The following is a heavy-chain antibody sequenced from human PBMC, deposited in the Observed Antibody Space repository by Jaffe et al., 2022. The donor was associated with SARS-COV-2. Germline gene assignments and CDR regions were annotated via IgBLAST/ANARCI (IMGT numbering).Heavy chain of an antibody. Sequence: QVQLVESGGGVVQPGRSLRLSCAASGFTFSSYGMHWVRQAPGKGLEWVAVIWYDGSNKYYADSVKGRFTISRDNSKNTLYLQMNSLRAEDTAVYYCARDQSWEYYGMDVWGQGTTVTVSS. CDR1: GFTFSSYG. CDR3: ARDQSWEYYGMDV. J-gene: IGHJ6*02. D-gene: IGHD1-26*01. V-gene: IGHV3-33*01. CDR2: IWYDGSNK.